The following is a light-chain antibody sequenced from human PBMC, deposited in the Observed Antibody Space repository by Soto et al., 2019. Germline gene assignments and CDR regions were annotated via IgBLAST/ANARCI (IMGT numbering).Light chain of an antibody. CDR1: SSDVGGYNY. CDR2: EVN. J-gene: IGLJ1*01. CDR3: TSYAGGNNV. Sequence: QSALTQPPSASGSLGKSVTISCTGTSSDVGGYNYVSWYQQYPGKVPKLMVYEVNKRPSGVPDRFSGSKSGNTASLTVSGLQAEDEADYYCTSYAGGNNVFGTGTKLTVL. V-gene: IGLV2-8*01.